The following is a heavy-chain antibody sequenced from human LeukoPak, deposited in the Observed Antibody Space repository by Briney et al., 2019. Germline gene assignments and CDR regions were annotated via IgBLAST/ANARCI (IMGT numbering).Heavy chain of an antibody. CDR1: GFTFSSYG. D-gene: IGHD1-26*01. CDR3: DHVRPHSYYMDV. Sequence: PGGSLRLSCAASGFTFSSYGMNWVRQAPGKGLEWVTLISYDGSNKYYADSVKGRFTISRDNSKKTLYLQMSSLRAEDTAICAGDHVRPHSYYMDVWGKGTTVTVSS. CDR2: ISYDGSNK. V-gene: IGHV3-30*03. J-gene: IGHJ6*03.